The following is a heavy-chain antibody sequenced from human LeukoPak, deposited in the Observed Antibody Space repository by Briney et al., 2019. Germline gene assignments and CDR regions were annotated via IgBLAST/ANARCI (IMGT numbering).Heavy chain of an antibody. CDR3: AKGSGSYDY. Sequence: PGGSLRLSCAASGFTFSSYGMSWVRQAPGKGLEWVSAISGSGGSTYYADSVKGRFTISSDSSKNTLYLQMNSLRAEDAAVYYCAKGSGSYDYWGQGTLVTVSS. CDR2: ISGSGGST. J-gene: IGHJ4*02. D-gene: IGHD1-26*01. V-gene: IGHV3-23*01. CDR1: GFTFSSYG.